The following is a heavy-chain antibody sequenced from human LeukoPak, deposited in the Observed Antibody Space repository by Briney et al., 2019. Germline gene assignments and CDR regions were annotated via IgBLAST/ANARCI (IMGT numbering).Heavy chain of an antibody. D-gene: IGHD3-10*01. CDR2: IKQDGSEI. CDR3: ARERSYGSRDFDY. Sequence: GGSLRLSCAASGFTLSSDAMNWVRRAPGKGLEWVANIKQDGSEIYYVDSVKGRFTISRDNARNSLYLQMNSLRAEDTAVYHCARERSYGSRDFDYWGQGTLVTVSS. CDR1: GFTLSSDA. V-gene: IGHV3-7*03. J-gene: IGHJ4*02.